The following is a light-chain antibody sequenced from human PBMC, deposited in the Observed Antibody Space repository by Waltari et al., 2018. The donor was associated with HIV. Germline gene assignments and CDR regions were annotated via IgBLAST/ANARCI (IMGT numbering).Light chain of an antibody. Sequence: QSALTQPPSASGSPGQSVTISCTGASRDIGSYNYVSWYQQHPDKAPKLIIYEVNKRPSGVPARFSGAKSGNVASLSVSGLQADDEADYFCSSFAGGDDGVVFGGGTKLTVL. CDR2: EVN. J-gene: IGLJ2*01. CDR3: SSFAGGDDGVV. V-gene: IGLV2-8*01. CDR1: SRDIGSYNY.